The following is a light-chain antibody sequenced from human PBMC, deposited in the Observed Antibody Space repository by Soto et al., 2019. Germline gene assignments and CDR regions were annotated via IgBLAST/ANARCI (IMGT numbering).Light chain of an antibody. Sequence: DIQMTQSPPSLSASLGDRVTITCRASQSINNYLNWYQQEEGKAPKLLIYAATSLQSGVPSRFSGSGSGTEFTLTISSLQPGDFATYYCQQSYNSPYTFGLGTKVDIK. CDR2: AAT. CDR1: QSINNY. CDR3: QQSYNSPYT. V-gene: IGKV1-39*01. J-gene: IGKJ2*01.